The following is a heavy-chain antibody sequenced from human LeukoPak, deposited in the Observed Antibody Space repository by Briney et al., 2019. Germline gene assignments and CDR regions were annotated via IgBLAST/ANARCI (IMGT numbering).Heavy chain of an antibody. CDR2: ISYDGSNK. Sequence: GGSLRLSCAASGFTFSSYGMPWVRQAPGKGLEWVAVISYDGSNKYYADSVKGRFTISRDNSKNTLYLQMNSLRAEDTAVYYCAKDPRRRLSIYYYMDVWGKGTTVTVSS. J-gene: IGHJ6*03. V-gene: IGHV3-30*18. D-gene: IGHD2-21*01. CDR3: AKDPRRRLSIYYYMDV. CDR1: GFTFSSYG.